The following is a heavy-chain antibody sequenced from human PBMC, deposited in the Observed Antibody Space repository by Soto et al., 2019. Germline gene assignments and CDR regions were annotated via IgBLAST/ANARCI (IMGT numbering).Heavy chain of an antibody. CDR2: IYYTGST. D-gene: IGHD2-8*02. Sequence: ETLSLTCTVSGASISSSSHYWGWVRQPPGRGLDGIGNIYYTGSTYYNPSLKSRVTISIDTSKNQFSLKLNSVTAADTAVYYCAKFVVYATRHTGFDYWGQGTLVTVSS. J-gene: IGHJ4*02. CDR3: AKFVVYATRHTGFDY. CDR1: GASISSSSHY. V-gene: IGHV4-39*01.